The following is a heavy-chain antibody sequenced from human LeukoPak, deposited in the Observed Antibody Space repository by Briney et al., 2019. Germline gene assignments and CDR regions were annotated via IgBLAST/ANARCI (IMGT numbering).Heavy chain of an antibody. CDR3: ARNVVVGDTDYFDY. J-gene: IGHJ4*02. D-gene: IGHD2-15*01. V-gene: IGHV3-66*01. Sequence: GGSLRLSCAASGLTVSTNYMSWVRQAPGKGLEWVSVIYSGGSTYYPDSVKGRFTMSRDNSKNTLSLQMNSLRGEGTAVYYCARNVVVGDTDYFDYWGQGTLVTVSS. CDR1: GLTVSTNY. CDR2: IYSGGST.